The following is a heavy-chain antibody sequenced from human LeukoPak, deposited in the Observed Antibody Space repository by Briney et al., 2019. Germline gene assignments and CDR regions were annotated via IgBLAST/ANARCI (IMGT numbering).Heavy chain of an antibody. D-gene: IGHD1-26*01. J-gene: IGHJ4*02. V-gene: IGHV3-23*01. Sequence: GGSLRLSCAASGFTFNKYGMSWVRQAPGKGLEWVSSISGSGDSTYYADSVKGRFTISRDNSKNTLYLQMNSLRAEDTAVYYCAKRREGAFDYWGQGTLVTVSS. CDR1: GFTFNKYG. CDR2: ISGSGDST. CDR3: AKRREGAFDY.